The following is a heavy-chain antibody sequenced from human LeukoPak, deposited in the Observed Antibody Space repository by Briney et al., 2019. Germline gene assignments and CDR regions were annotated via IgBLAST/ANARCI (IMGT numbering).Heavy chain of an antibody. Sequence: PSETLSLTCAVYGGSFSGYYWSWIRQPPGKGLEWIGEINHSGSTNYNPSLKSRVTISVDTSKNQFSLKLSSVTAADTAVYYCASFASPGYYYYGMDVWGQGTTVTVSS. CDR3: ASFASPGYYYYGMDV. D-gene: IGHD3-10*01. CDR1: GGSFSGYY. J-gene: IGHJ6*02. CDR2: INHSGST. V-gene: IGHV4-34*01.